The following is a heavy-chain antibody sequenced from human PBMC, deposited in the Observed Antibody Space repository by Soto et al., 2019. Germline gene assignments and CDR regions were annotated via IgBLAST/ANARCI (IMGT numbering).Heavy chain of an antibody. CDR1: GFTFSGYY. CDR3: ARGVDYYDSSGYYAYFDY. J-gene: IGHJ4*02. Sequence: QVQLVESGGGLVKPGGSLRLSCAASGFTFSGYYMSWIRQAPGKGLEWVSYISSSSSYTNYADSVKGRFTISRDNAKNSLYLQMNSLRAEDTAVYYCARGVDYYDSSGYYAYFDYWGQGTLVTVSS. CDR2: ISSSSSYT. V-gene: IGHV3-11*06. D-gene: IGHD3-22*01.